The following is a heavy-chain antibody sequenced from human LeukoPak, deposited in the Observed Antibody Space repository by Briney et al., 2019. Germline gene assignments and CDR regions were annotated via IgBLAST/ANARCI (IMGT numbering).Heavy chain of an antibody. J-gene: IGHJ4*02. CDR1: GFTFSGSA. CDR3: TTYSIVDY. Sequence: GGSLRLSCAASGFTFSGSAMHWVRQASGKGLEWVGRIRSKANSYATAYAASVKGRFTISRDDSKNTAYLQMNSLRTEDTAVYYCTTYSIVDYWGQGTLVTVSS. CDR2: IRSKANSYAT. V-gene: IGHV3-73*01. D-gene: IGHD4-11*01.